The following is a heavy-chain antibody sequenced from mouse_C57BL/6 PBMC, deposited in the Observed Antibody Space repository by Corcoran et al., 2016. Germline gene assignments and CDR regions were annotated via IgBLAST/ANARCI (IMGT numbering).Heavy chain of an antibody. J-gene: IGHJ2*01. V-gene: IGHV3-6*01. CDR2: ISYDGSN. CDR1: GYSITSGYY. Sequence: DVQLQESGPGLVKPSQSLSLTCSVTGYSITSGYYWNWIRQFPGNKLEWMGYISYDGSNNYNPSLKNRISITRDTSKNQFFLKLNSVTTEDTATYYCARGSPMTTVVAPFDYWGQGTTLTVSS. D-gene: IGHD1-1*01. CDR3: ARGSPMTTVVAPFDY.